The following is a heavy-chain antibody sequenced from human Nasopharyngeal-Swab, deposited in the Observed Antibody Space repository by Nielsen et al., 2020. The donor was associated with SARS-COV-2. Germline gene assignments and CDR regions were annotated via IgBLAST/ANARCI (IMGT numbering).Heavy chain of an antibody. CDR2: INNRGDDT. Sequence: GESLKISCAASGFTFSSYAMSWVRQAPGKGLEWVSTINNRGDDTHYVDSVRGRFTVSRDNSKNTLYLQMNSLRGEDTAIYYCVKDLAYDEVSWGQGTLVTVSS. D-gene: IGHD5-12*01. V-gene: IGHV3-23*01. J-gene: IGHJ5*02. CDR1: GFTFSSYA. CDR3: VKDLAYDEVS.